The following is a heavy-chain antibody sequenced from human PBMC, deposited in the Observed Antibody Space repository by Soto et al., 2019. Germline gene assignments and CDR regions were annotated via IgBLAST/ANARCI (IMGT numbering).Heavy chain of an antibody. J-gene: IGHJ6*02. D-gene: IGHD6-19*01. CDR3: ARAGFVSGWNAFSGMDV. Sequence: VQLVQSGAEVRKPGSSVKVSCQVSGVTFSTSTITWVRQAPGQGLGWMGSIIPILGTAKSTQKFQGRVTITADESASVAYMELSSLTSEDTAVYYCARAGFVSGWNAFSGMDVWGQGTTVTFSS. V-gene: IGHV1-69*11. CDR2: IIPILGTA. CDR1: GVTFSTST.